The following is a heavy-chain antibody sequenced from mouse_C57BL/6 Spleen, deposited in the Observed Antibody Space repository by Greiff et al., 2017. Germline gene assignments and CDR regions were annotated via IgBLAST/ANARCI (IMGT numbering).Heavy chain of an antibody. Sequence: QVQLQQSGAELARPGASVKLSCKASGYTFTNYGISWVKQRTGQGLEWIGEIYPRSGNTYYNEKFKGKATLTADKSSSTAYMELRSLTSEDSAVYFCARSSYSKGNYAMDYWGQGTSVTVSS. CDR1: GYTFTNYG. V-gene: IGHV1-81*01. CDR2: IYPRSGNT. D-gene: IGHD2-5*01. CDR3: ARSSYSKGNYAMDY. J-gene: IGHJ4*01.